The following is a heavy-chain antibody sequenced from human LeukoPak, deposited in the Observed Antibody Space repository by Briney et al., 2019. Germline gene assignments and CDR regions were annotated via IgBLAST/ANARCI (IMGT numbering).Heavy chain of an antibody. CDR3: ARHVVAVRFDY. Sequence: GGSLRLSCAASGFTFSSYTMNWVRQAPGKGLEWVSSITSSSSYIYYADSVKGRFTISRDNAKNSLCLQMNSLRAEDTAVYYCARHVVAVRFDYWGQGNLVNVSS. CDR2: ITSSSSYI. D-gene: IGHD3-22*01. V-gene: IGHV3-21*01. J-gene: IGHJ4*02. CDR1: GFTFSSYT.